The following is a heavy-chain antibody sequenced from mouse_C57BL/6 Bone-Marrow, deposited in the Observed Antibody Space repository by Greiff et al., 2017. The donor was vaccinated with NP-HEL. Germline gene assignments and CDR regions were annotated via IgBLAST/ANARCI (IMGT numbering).Heavy chain of an antibody. CDR2: IDPSDSYT. CDR3: ARNDYDGEGAIDY. Sequence: QVQLQQSGAELVMPGASVKLSCKASGYTFTSYWMHWVKQRPGQGLEWIGEIDPSDSYTKYNQTFKGKSTLTVDKSSSTAYMQLSTLTSEDSAVYYCARNDYDGEGAIDYWGQGTAVTVSS. J-gene: IGHJ4*01. D-gene: IGHD2-4*01. CDR1: GYTFTSYW. V-gene: IGHV1-69*01.